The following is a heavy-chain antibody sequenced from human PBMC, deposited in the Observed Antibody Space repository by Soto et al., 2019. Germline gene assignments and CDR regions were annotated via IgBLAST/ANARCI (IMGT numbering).Heavy chain of an antibody. J-gene: IGHJ4*02. Sequence: ASVKVSCKTFGFTFTNYVLFWVRQAPGQRLEWVGWIHAGNGNTESSEKFQGRVTLTTDTSASTAYMELSSLRSEDTALYYCARDVFYHFSTRSPSHFFDFWGQGYLVTVSS. CDR2: IHAGNGNT. D-gene: IGHD3-3*01. CDR1: GFTFTNYV. V-gene: IGHV1-3*01. CDR3: ARDVFYHFSTRSPSHFFDF.